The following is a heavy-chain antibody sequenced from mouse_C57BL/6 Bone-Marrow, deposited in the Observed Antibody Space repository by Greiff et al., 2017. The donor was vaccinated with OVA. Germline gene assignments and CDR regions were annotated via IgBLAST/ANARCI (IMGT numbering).Heavy chain of an antibody. CDR2: ISSGGSYT. D-gene: IGHD1-1*01. J-gene: IGHJ3*01. CDR3: AREWAYYYGSSLAWFAY. V-gene: IGHV5-6*02. CDR1: GFTFSSYG. Sequence: EVKLVESGGDLVKPGWSLKLSCAASGFTFSSYGMSWVRQTPDKRLEWVATISSGGSYTYYPDSVKGRFTISRDNAKNTLYLQMSSLKSEDTAMYYCAREWAYYYGSSLAWFAYWGQGTLVTVSA.